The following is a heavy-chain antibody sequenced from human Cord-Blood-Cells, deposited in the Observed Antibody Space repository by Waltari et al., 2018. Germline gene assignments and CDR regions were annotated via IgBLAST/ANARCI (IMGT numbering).Heavy chain of an antibody. CDR2: ISPVVGTA. Sequence: QVQLVQHGAEVKKPGSSVKVSCKPSGGTFSSYAISWVRQAPGQGLEWRVGISPVVGTANDAQSCQGRVTITADKSTSTAYMELSSLRSEDTAVYYCARGTRIAARPGDLTHQLGDYYYGMDVWGQGP. V-gene: IGHV1-69*06. J-gene: IGHJ6*02. CDR1: GGTFSSYA. CDR3: ARGTRIAARPGDLTHQLGDYYYGMDV. D-gene: IGHD6-6*01.